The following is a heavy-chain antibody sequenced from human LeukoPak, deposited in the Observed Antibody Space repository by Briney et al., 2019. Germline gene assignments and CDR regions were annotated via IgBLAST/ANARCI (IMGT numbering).Heavy chain of an antibody. V-gene: IGHV5-51*01. Sequence: GESLKISCKGSGYSFTSYWIGWVRQMPGKGLEWMGIIYPGDSDTRYSPSYQGQVTISADKSISTAYLQWSSLKASDTAMYYCARQAYGSGSYGWFDPWGQGTLVTVSS. J-gene: IGHJ5*02. D-gene: IGHD3-10*01. CDR3: ARQAYGSGSYGWFDP. CDR1: GYSFTSYW. CDR2: IYPGDSDT.